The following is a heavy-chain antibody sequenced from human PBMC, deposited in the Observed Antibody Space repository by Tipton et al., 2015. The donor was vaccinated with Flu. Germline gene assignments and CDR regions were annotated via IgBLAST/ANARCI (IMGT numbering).Heavy chain of an antibody. D-gene: IGHD3-22*01. Sequence: TLSLTCTVSGGSIRSSSYYWGWIRQPPGKGPEWIGSMLYGGSTYYNPSLESRVTISLDTSKNQFSLKLSSVTAADTAVYYCARDDSGFNDYWSPGTLVTVSS. V-gene: IGHV4-39*07. CDR3: ARDDSGFNDY. CDR1: GGSIRSSSYY. CDR2: MLYGGST. J-gene: IGHJ4*02.